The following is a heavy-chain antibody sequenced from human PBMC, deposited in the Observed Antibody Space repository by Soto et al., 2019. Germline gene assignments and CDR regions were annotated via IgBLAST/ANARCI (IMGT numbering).Heavy chain of an antibody. Sequence: LRLSCAASGFTFSSYGMHWVRQAPGKGLEWVAVIWFDGSNKYYADSVKGRFTISRDNSKNTLYLQMNSLRAEDAAVYYCATGDTDMDVYYYGMDVWGQGTTVTVSS. D-gene: IGHD5-18*01. V-gene: IGHV3-33*01. J-gene: IGHJ6*02. CDR3: ATGDTDMDVYYYGMDV. CDR1: GFTFSSYG. CDR2: IWFDGSNK.